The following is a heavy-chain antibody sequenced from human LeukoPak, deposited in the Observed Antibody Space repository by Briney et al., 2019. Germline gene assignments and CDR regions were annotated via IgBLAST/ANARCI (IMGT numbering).Heavy chain of an antibody. CDR3: ASQGYCSSGSCSFPRHPFDY. V-gene: IGHV3-7*01. Sequence: GGSLRLSCAASGFTFRTDWMSWVRQAPGKGLEWVANIKQDGSEKYYVDSVRGRFTISRDNAKNSLSLQMNSLRAEDTAVYYCASQGYCSSGSCSFPRHPFDYWGQGTLVTVSS. CDR1: GFTFRTDW. CDR2: IKQDGSEK. D-gene: IGHD2-15*01. J-gene: IGHJ4*02.